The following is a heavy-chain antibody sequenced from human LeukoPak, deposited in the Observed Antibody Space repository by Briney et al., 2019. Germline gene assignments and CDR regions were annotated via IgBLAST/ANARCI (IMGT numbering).Heavy chain of an antibody. Sequence: PGGSLRLSCAASGFTFSSYWMYWVRQAPGKGLEWVSSISSSSSYIYYANSVKGRFTISRDNAKNSLYLQMNSLRAEDTAVYFCARDGAVAGVEYYYYIDVWGKGTTVTVSS. CDR3: ARDGAVAGVEYYYYIDV. CDR2: ISSSSSYI. D-gene: IGHD6-19*01. J-gene: IGHJ6*03. V-gene: IGHV3-21*06. CDR1: GFTFSSYW.